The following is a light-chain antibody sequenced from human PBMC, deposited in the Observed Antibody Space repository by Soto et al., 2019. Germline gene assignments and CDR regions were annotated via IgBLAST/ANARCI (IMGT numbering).Light chain of an antibody. V-gene: IGKV1-8*01. CDR3: QQYYSYPRT. Sequence: AIRMTQSPSSFSASTGDRVTITCRASQGISSYLAWYQQKPGKAPKLLIYAASTLQSGVPSRFSGSGSGTDFTLTISCLQSEDFATYYCQQYYSYPRTFGYGTKVDIK. J-gene: IGKJ3*01. CDR2: AAS. CDR1: QGISSY.